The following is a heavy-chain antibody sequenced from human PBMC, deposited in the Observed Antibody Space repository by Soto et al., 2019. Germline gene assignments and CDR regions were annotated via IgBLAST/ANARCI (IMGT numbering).Heavy chain of an antibody. D-gene: IGHD4-17*01. CDR3: ARDRGGQLAYGASYSYGLDV. CDR2: IYYSGST. Sequence: QVQLQESGPGLVKPSQTLSLTCTVSGGSLSSGDYYWSWIRQPPGKGLEWIGYIYYSGSTYYNPSLNSRVTISVDTSKNQFSLKLKSVTAADTAVYYCARDRGGQLAYGASYSYGLDVWGQGTTVTVSS. CDR1: GGSLSSGDYY. V-gene: IGHV4-30-4*01. J-gene: IGHJ6*02.